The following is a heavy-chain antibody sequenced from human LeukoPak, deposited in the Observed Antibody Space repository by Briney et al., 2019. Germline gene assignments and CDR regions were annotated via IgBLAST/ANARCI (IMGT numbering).Heavy chain of an antibody. CDR3: ARALWFGELLPLDY. V-gene: IGHV1-8*01. CDR1: GYTFTSYD. Sequence: ASVKVSCKASGYTFTSYDINWVRQATGQGLEWMGWMNPNSGNTGYAQKFQGRVTITRDTSITTAYMELSSLRSEDTAVYYCARALWFGELLPLDYWGQRTLVTVSS. J-gene: IGHJ4*02. CDR2: MNPNSGNT. D-gene: IGHD3-10*01.